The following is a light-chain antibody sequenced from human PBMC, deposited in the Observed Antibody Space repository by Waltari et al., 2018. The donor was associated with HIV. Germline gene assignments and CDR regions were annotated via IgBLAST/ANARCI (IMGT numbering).Light chain of an antibody. Sequence: DIQITQSPSSLSASIGDRVTITCRTSQHINMYLNWYQQRPGKTPSLLIFAATTLHTGVPSRFSASGSGTTFSLAISSLQVDDVATYYCQQTFSLPLTFGAGTKLEIK. CDR2: AAT. CDR3: QQTFSLPLT. CDR1: QHINMY. J-gene: IGKJ4*01. V-gene: IGKV1-39*01.